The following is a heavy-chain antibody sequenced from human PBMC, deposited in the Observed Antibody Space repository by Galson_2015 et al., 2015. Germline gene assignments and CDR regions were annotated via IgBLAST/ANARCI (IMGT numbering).Heavy chain of an antibody. V-gene: IGHV1-24*01. CDR1: GYTLTELS. Sequence: SVKVSCKVSGYTLTELSMHWVRQAPGKGLEWMGGFDPEDGETIYAQKFQGRVTMTEDTSTDTAYMELSSLRSEDTAVYYCATVPKARLGGELPFDYWGQGTLVTVSS. D-gene: IGHD3-10*01. J-gene: IGHJ4*02. CDR2: FDPEDGET. CDR3: ATVPKARLGGELPFDY.